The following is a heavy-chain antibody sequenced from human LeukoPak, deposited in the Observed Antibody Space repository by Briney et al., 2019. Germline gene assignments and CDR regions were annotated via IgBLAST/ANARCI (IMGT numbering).Heavy chain of an antibody. J-gene: IGHJ4*02. CDR3: ARDSGAGYGPLDY. Sequence: GGSLRLSCVASGFTFSSYSMNWVRQAPGKGLEWVSSISSSSSYIYYADSVKGRFTFSRDNAKNSLYLQMNSLRAEDTAVYYCARDSGAGYGPLDYWGQGTLVTVSS. CDR2: ISSSSSYI. D-gene: IGHD3-10*01. V-gene: IGHV3-21*04. CDR1: GFTFSSYS.